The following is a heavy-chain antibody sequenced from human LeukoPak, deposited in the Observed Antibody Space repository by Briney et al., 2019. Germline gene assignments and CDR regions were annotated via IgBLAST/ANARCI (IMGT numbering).Heavy chain of an antibody. CDR1: GGTFSSYA. CDR2: IIPIFGTA. Sequence: ASVKVSCKASGGTFSSYAISWVRQAPGQGLEWMGGIIPIFGTANYAQKFQGRVTITADESTSTAYMELRSLRSDDTAVYYCARPSVGSLQQLDYWGQGTLVTVSS. J-gene: IGHJ4*02. V-gene: IGHV1-69*01. D-gene: IGHD2-15*01. CDR3: ARPSVGSLQQLDY.